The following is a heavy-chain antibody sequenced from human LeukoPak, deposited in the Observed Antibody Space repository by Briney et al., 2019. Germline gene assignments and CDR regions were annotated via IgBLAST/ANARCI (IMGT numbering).Heavy chain of an antibody. CDR2: IIPIFGTA. J-gene: IGHJ3*02. Sequence: SVKVSCKASGGTFSSYAISWVRQAPGQGLEWMGGIIPIFGTANYAQKFQGRVTITTDESTSTAYMELSSLRSEDTAVYYCARDVTSIVVVTANYGDQIGDAFDIWGQGTMATVSS. CDR1: GGTFSSYA. V-gene: IGHV1-69*05. D-gene: IGHD2-21*02. CDR3: ARDVTSIVVVTANYGDQIGDAFDI.